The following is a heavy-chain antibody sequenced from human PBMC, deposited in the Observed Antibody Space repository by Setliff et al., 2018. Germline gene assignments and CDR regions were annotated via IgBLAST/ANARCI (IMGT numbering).Heavy chain of an antibody. V-gene: IGHV4-34*01. Sequence: SETLSLTCTVYGGSFSDYYWGWIRQSPGKRPEWIAEINQGGNTNYNPSLNSRVSVSVDTPTNQFSLKVFSVAAADTAVYYCRFWSSYYKNDYWAQGTLVTVPQ. CDR2: INQGGNT. CDR1: GGSFSDYY. J-gene: IGHJ4*02. D-gene: IGHD3-3*01. CDR3: RFWSSYYKNDY.